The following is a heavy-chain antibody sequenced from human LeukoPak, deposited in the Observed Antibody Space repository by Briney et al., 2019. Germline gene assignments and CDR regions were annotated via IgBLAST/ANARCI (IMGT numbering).Heavy chain of an antibody. CDR2: INTNTGNP. CDR3: AVDLPPYCGGDCFYSDWFDP. V-gene: IGHV7-4-1*02. CDR1: GYTFTSYA. D-gene: IGHD2-21*02. J-gene: IGHJ5*02. Sequence: ASVKVSCKASGYTFTSYAMNWVRQAPGQGLEWMGWINTNTGNPTYAQGFTGRFVFSLDTSVSTAYLQISSLKAEDTAVYYCAVDLPPYCGGDCFYSDWFDPWGQGTLVTVSS.